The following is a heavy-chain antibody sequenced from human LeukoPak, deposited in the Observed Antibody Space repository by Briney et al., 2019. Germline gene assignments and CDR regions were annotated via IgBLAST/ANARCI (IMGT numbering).Heavy chain of an antibody. V-gene: IGHV1-18*01. CDR1: GYTFTSYG. CDR3: ARRSRYYDFWSGSNYYYYGMDV. Sequence: ASVKVSCKASGYTFTSYGISWVRQAPGQGLEWMGWISAYNGNTNYAQKLQGRVTMTRDTSTSTVYMELSSLRSEDTAVYYCARRSRYYDFWSGSNYYYYGMDVWGQGTTVTVSS. CDR2: ISAYNGNT. J-gene: IGHJ6*02. D-gene: IGHD3-3*01.